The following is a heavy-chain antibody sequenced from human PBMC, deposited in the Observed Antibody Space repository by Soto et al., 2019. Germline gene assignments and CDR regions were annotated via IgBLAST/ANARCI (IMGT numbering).Heavy chain of an antibody. CDR1: RYTFTSYD. CDR3: ARTLYGDNVDY. D-gene: IGHD4-17*01. V-gene: IGHV1-8*01. CDR2: MNPNSGTT. J-gene: IGHJ4*02. Sequence: QVQMVQSGAEVKKPGASVKVSCKASRYTFTSYDINWVRQATGQGLEWMGWMNPNSGTTGDAQKFQGRVTMTRHTSISTAYMELSSLRSEDTAVYYCARTLYGDNVDYWGQGTLVTVSS.